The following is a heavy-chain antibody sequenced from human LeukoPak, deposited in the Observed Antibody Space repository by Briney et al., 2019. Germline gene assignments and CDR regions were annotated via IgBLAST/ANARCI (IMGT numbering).Heavy chain of an antibody. V-gene: IGHV3-30*02. CDR3: ATSVTGYSSPFYY. J-gene: IGHJ4*02. Sequence: GGSLRLSCAASGFNFNSYDMQWVRQSPGKGLEWVTFIRYDGSEKYYVDSVEGRFTISRDNSKNTLYLRMNSLRAEDTAVYYCATSVTGYSSPFYYWGQGTLVTVSP. CDR1: GFNFNSYD. CDR2: IRYDGSEK. D-gene: IGHD6-13*01.